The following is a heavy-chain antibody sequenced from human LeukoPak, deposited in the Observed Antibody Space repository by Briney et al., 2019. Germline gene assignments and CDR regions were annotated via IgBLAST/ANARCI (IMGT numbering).Heavy chain of an antibody. V-gene: IGHV4-39*07. Sequence: SETLSLTCTVSGGSISSSSYDWGWIRQPPGKGLEWIGSIYYSGSTYYNPSLKSRVTISVDTSKNQFSLKLSSVTAADTAVYYCASPIVDTAMVDAFDIWGQGTMVTVSS. J-gene: IGHJ3*02. CDR1: GGSISSSSYD. CDR2: IYYSGST. CDR3: ASPIVDTAMVDAFDI. D-gene: IGHD5-18*01.